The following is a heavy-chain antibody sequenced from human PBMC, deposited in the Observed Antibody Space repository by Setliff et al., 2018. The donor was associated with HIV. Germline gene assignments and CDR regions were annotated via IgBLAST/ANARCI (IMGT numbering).Heavy chain of an antibody. CDR3: ARVGAGWGYYFDY. V-gene: IGHV4-61*09. CDR2: IYTSGST. CDR1: GGSISSGSYY. D-gene: IGHD6-19*01. J-gene: IGHJ4*02. Sequence: SETLSLTCTVSGGSISSGSYYWSWIRQPAGKGLEWIGHIYTSGSTNYNPSLKSRVTISVDTSKNQFSLKLSSVTAADTAVYYCARVGAGWGYYFDYWGQGTLVTV.